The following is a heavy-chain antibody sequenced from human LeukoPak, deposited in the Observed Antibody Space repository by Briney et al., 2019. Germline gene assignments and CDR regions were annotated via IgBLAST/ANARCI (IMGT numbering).Heavy chain of an antibody. D-gene: IGHD3-10*02. CDR3: AINVPPDY. Sequence: GGSLRLSCAASGFTFSSYGMSWVRQAPGKGLEWVALISYDGSNKYYADSVKGRFTISRDNFKNTLYLQMNSLRAEDTAVYYCAINVPPDYWGQGTLVTVSS. J-gene: IGHJ4*02. CDR2: ISYDGSNK. CDR1: GFTFSSYG. V-gene: IGHV3-30*03.